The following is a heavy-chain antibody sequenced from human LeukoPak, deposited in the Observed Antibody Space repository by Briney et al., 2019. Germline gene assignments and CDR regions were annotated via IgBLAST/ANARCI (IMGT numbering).Heavy chain of an antibody. V-gene: IGHV4-34*01. Sequence: SETLSLTCAVYGGSFSGYYWSWIRQPPGKGLEWIGEINHSGSTNYNPSLKSRVTIPVDTSKNQFSLKLSSVTAADTAVYYCARDLFEAYGDKVNAFDIWGQGTMVTVSS. CDR2: INHSGST. D-gene: IGHD4-17*01. CDR1: GGSFSGYY. J-gene: IGHJ3*02. CDR3: ARDLFEAYGDKVNAFDI.